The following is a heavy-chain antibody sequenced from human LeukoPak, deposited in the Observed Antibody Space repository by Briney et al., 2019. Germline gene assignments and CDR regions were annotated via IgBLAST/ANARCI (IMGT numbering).Heavy chain of an antibody. V-gene: IGHV4-39*01. D-gene: IGHD2-15*01. J-gene: IGHJ4*02. Sequence: SETLSLTCTVSGGSISSNNYYWGWSRQPRGRGVEWIENIYYSGSTYYNPSLKNRVTISVDTSKSQFSLKLSSVTAADTAVYYCARWVYSSRYCSGGSCYDVRYYFDFWGQGTPVTVSS. CDR1: GGSISSNNYY. CDR2: IYYSGST. CDR3: ARWVYSSRYCSGGSCYDVRYYFDF.